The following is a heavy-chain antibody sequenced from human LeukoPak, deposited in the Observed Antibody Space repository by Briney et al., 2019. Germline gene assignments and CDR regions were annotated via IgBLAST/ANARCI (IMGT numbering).Heavy chain of an antibody. CDR3: ARRYEGDYYYYYGMDV. V-gene: IGHV3-21*01. D-gene: IGHD2-15*01. CDR2: ISSSSSYI. CDR1: GFTFSSYS. J-gene: IGHJ6*02. Sequence: PGGSLRLSCAASGFTFSSYSMNWVRQAPGKGLEWVSSISSSSSYIYYADSVKGRFTISRDNAKNSLYLQMNSLRAEDTAVYYCARRYEGDYYYYYGMDVWGQGTTVTVSS.